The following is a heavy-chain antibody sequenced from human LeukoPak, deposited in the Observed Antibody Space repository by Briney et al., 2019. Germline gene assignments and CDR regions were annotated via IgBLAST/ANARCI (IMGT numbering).Heavy chain of an antibody. CDR1: GFTFDDYA. D-gene: IGHD3-22*01. CDR2: ISWNSGSI. CDR3: AKDHYYDSSGPKHAFDI. J-gene: IGHJ3*02. V-gene: IGHV3-9*01. Sequence: GGSLRLSCAASGFTFDDYAMRWVRQAPGKGLEWVSGISWNSGSIGYADSVKGRFTISRDNAKNSLYLQMNSLRAEDTALYYCAKDHYYDSSGPKHAFDIWGQGTMVTVSS.